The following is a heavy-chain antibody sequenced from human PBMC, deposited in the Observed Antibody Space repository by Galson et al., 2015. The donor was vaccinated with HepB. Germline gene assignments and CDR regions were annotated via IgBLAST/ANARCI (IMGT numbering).Heavy chain of an antibody. J-gene: IGHJ2*01. Sequence: LSLTCAVYGGSFSGYYWSWIRQPPGKGLEWIGEINHSGSTNYNPSLKSRVTISVDTSKNQFSLKLSSVTAADTAVYYCARGRRDYYDSSGHHWYFDLWGRGTLVTVSS. CDR2: INHSGST. CDR1: GGSFSGYY. CDR3: ARGRRDYYDSSGHHWYFDL. D-gene: IGHD3-22*01. V-gene: IGHV4-34*01.